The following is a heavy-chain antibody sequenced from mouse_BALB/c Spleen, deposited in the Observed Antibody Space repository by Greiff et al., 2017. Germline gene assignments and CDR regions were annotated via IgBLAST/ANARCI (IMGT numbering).Heavy chain of an antibody. CDR3: ARGGSYEGAYAMDY. V-gene: IGHV1-87*01. J-gene: IGHJ4*01. CDR2: IHPGDGDT. Sequence: QVQLQQSGAELARPGASVKLSCKASGYTFTSYWMQWVKQRPGQGLEWIGAIHPGDGDTRYTQKFKGKATLTADKSSSTAYMQLSSLASADSAVYYCARGGSYEGAYAMDYWGQGTSVTVSS. CDR1: GYTFTSYW. D-gene: IGHD1-1*02.